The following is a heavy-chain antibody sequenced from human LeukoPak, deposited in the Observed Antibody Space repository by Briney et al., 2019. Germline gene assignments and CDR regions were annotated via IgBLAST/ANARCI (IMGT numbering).Heavy chain of an antibody. CDR1: GYSFTSYW. V-gene: IGHV5-51*01. CDR2: IYPGDPDT. D-gene: IGHD2-2*01. Sequence: GESLKISCKGSGYSFTSYWIGWVRQMPGKGLEWMGIIYPGDPDTRYSPSFQGQVTISADKSISTAYLQWSSLKASDTAMYYCARGPYCSSTSCYAGEYYFDYWGQGTLVTVSS. CDR3: ARGPYCSSTSCYAGEYYFDY. J-gene: IGHJ4*02.